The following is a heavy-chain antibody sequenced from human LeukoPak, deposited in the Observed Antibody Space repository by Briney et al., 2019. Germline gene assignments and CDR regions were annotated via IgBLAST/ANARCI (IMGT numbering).Heavy chain of an antibody. D-gene: IGHD3-22*01. CDR1: GFTFANYV. V-gene: IGHV3-30*02. CDR3: AKGLYYYDSSGYSGFMDY. Sequence: GGSLRLSCAASGFTFANYVTHWVRQAPGKGLEWVAFIRYDGSNKYYADSVKGRFTISRDNSKNTLYLQMSSLRAEDTAVYYCAKGLYYYDSSGYSGFMDYWGQGTLVIVSS. CDR2: IRYDGSNK. J-gene: IGHJ4*02.